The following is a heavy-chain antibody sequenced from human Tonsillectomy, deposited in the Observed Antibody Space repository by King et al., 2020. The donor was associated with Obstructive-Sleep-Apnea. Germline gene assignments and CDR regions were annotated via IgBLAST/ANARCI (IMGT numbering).Heavy chain of an antibody. D-gene: IGHD2/OR15-2a*01. J-gene: IGHJ6*02. CDR3: AGEKGIHHYFVCGLVV. Sequence: EVQLVESGGNLVQPGGSLRLSCAPSGFTFSDHFMAWVRQSPGRGLEWVGRVRDKRNRYTTDHAASVEGRFIISREEAKKSVYLQVNRLKTEDTAVYFGAGEKGIHHYFVCGLVVWGQGTTVTVSS. V-gene: IGHV3-72*01. CDR2: VRDKRNRYTT. CDR1: GFTFSDHF.